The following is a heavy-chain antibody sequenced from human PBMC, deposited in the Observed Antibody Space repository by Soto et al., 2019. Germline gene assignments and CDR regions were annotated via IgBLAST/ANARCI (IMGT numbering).Heavy chain of an antibody. CDR3: AKALQQVRGVIGGAFDI. V-gene: IGHV3-9*01. CDR1: GVTFDDYA. J-gene: IGHJ3*02. Sequence: EVQLVESGGGLVQPGRSLRLSCAASGVTFDDYAMHWVRQAPGKGLEWVSGISWNSGSIGYADSVKGRFTISRDNAKNSMYLQMNSLRAEDTALYYCAKALQQVRGVIGGAFDIWGQGTMVTVSS. D-gene: IGHD3-10*01. CDR2: ISWNSGSI.